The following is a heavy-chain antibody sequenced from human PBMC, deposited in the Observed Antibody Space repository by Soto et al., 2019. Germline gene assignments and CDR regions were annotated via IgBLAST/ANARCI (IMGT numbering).Heavy chain of an antibody. D-gene: IGHD2-2*01. CDR2: INPSGGST. Sequence: ASVKVSCKASGYTFTSYYMHWVRQAPGQGLEWMGIINPSGGSTSYAQKFQGRVTMTRDTSTSTVYMELSSLRSEDTAVYYCATYNGRYCSSTSCSSKSGMDVFGQRTTVTFCS. J-gene: IGHJ6*02. V-gene: IGHV1-46*01. CDR1: GYTFTSYY. CDR3: ATYNGRYCSSTSCSSKSGMDV.